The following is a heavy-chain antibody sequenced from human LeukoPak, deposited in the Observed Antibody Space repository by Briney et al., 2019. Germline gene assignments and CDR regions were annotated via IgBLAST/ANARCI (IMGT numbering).Heavy chain of an antibody. J-gene: IGHJ4*02. Sequence: GGSLRLSCAASGFTFSSYGMHWVRQAPGKGLEWVAVISYDGSNKYYADSVKGRFTISRDNSKNTLYLQMNSLRAEETAVYYCAKDLNGGNVDYWGQGTLVTVSS. D-gene: IGHD4-23*01. CDR2: ISYDGSNK. CDR1: GFTFSSYG. V-gene: IGHV3-30*18. CDR3: AKDLNGGNVDY.